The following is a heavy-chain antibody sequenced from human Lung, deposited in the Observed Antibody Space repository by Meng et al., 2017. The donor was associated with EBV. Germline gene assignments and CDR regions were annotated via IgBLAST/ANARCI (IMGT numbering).Heavy chain of an antibody. CDR2: ISCYNGDT. CDR1: GYTFTHHG. CDR3: ARDPSNTSGRYAYFDF. D-gene: IGHD6-19*01. J-gene: IGHJ4*02. Sequence: QVQLLQSGGEVKKPGASVMVSCRASGYTFTHHGISWIRQAPGQGLEWLGWISCYNGDTIYAQKVQGRFTMTMDKSASTAYMDLRSLRSVDTAIYYCARDPSNTSGRYAYFDFWGQGTLVTVSS. V-gene: IGHV1-18*01.